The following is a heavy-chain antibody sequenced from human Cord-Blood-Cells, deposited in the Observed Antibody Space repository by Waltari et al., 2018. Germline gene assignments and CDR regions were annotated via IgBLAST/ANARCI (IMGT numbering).Heavy chain of an antibody. Sequence: EVQLVESGGGLIQPGGSLRLSCAASGFTVSSNYMSWVRQAPGKGVELVSGIYSGGSTYYADSVKGRFTISRDNSKNTLYLQMNSLRAEDTAVYYCARLGYCTNGVCYDAFDIWGQGTMVTVSS. CDR1: GFTVSSNY. J-gene: IGHJ3*02. V-gene: IGHV3-53*01. D-gene: IGHD2-8*01. CDR2: IYSGGST. CDR3: ARLGYCTNGVCYDAFDI.